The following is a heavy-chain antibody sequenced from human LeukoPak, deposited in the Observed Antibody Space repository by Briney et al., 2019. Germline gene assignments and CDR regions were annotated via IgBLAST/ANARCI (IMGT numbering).Heavy chain of an antibody. Sequence: GGTLSLSCAASGFTISNYCRSWVRQAPGKGLEWVANIKEGGSNKYYLYLVKGRFTTSRDDARNLMYLQTNGLRAEDRAVDYCASGRQLEYWGQGTLVTVSS. V-gene: IGHV3-7*01. CDR1: GFTISNYC. J-gene: IGHJ4*02. D-gene: IGHD6-13*01. CDR2: IKEGGSNK. CDR3: ASGRQLEY.